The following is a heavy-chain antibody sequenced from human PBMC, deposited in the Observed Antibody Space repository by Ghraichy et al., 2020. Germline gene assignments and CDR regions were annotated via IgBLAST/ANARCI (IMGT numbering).Heavy chain of an antibody. D-gene: IGHD1-7*01. CDR3: ATVWNYDKTDAFDI. CDR2: IKQDGSEK. Sequence: GGSLRLSCAASGFLFSSYWMSWVRQAPGKGLEWVANIKQDGSEKYYVDSVKGRFTISRDNAENSLYLQMKSLRADDSAVYYYATVWNYDKTDAFDIWGQGTMVTVSS. V-gene: IGHV3-7*03. J-gene: IGHJ3*02. CDR1: GFLFSSYW.